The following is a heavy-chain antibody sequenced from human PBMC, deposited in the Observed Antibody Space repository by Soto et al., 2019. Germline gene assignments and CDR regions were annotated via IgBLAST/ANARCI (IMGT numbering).Heavy chain of an antibody. V-gene: IGHV4-59*08. CDR1: GGSISSYY. D-gene: IGHD3-16*01. CDR3: ARRPASAYTFDY. Sequence: PAETLSRTCTVSGGSISSYYWSWIRQPPGKGLEWIGCIYSSGSTNSNPSLKSRITVSVDTSQNQFSLRLDSVTAADSAVYYCARRPASAYTFDYWGQGTMVTVSS. CDR2: IYSSGST. J-gene: IGHJ4*02.